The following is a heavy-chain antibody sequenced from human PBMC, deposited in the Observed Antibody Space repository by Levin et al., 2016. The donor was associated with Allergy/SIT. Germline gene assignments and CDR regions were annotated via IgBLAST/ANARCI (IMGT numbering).Heavy chain of an antibody. Sequence: GGSLRLSCAASGFTFSHYVITWVRQAPGKGLEWVSSITGTIGSGPNTFYADSVKGRFTTSRDNSKSTLYLQMNSLRVEDTAVYYCAKGKGPGELDWFDPWGRGTLVTVSS. J-gene: IGHJ5*02. V-gene: IGHV3-23*01. CDR1: GFTFSHYV. D-gene: IGHD1-7*01. CDR2: ITGTIGSGPNT. CDR3: AKGKGPGELDWFDP.